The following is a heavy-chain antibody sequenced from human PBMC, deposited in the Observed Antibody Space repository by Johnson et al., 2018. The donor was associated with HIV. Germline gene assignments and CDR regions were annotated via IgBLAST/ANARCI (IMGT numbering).Heavy chain of an antibody. CDR2: ISHDGRNQ. J-gene: IGHJ3*02. D-gene: IGHD1-1*01. CDR1: GFTFSSYA. Sequence: QVQLVESGGGAVQPGRSLRLYCEASGFTFSSYAMHWVRQAPGKGLEWVAVISHDGRNQKYADSVKGRFTISRDNSKNTLYLQMNSLRAEDTAVYYCARPQGTGDAFDIWGQGTMVTVSS. CDR3: ARPQGTGDAFDI. V-gene: IGHV3-30-3*01.